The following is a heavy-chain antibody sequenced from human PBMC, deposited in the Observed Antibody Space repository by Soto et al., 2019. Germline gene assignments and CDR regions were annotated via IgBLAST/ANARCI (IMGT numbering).Heavy chain of an antibody. J-gene: IGHJ4*02. CDR2: ISYDGSNK. CDR3: AKDRRVVPRRGLDY. D-gene: IGHD2-8*01. V-gene: IGHV3-30*18. Sequence: QVQLVESGGGVVQPGRSLRLSCAASGFTFSSYGMHWVRQAPGKGLEWVAVISYDGSNKYYADSVKGRFTISRDNSKNTLYLQMNSLRAEDTAVYYCAKDRRVVPRRGLDYWGQGTLVAVSS. CDR1: GFTFSSYG.